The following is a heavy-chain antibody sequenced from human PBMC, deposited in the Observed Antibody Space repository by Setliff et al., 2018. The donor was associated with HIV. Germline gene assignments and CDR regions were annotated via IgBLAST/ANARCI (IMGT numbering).Heavy chain of an antibody. D-gene: IGHD5-12*01. CDR2: INAGNGNT. V-gene: IGHV1-3*01. Sequence: GASVKVSCKASGYTFTSYDINWMRQAPGQRLEWLGWINAGNGNTEYSQNFQGRVTISRDTSASTAYMELSSLRSEDTAVYYCARDSAIVTTIIDHYYGMDVWGQGTTVTVSS. CDR3: ARDSAIVTTIIDHYYGMDV. J-gene: IGHJ6*02. CDR1: GYTFTSYD.